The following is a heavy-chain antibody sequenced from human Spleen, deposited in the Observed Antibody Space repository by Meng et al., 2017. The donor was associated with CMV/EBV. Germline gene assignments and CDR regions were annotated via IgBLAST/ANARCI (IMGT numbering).Heavy chain of an antibody. CDR1: GFTFSXXX. Sequence: GESLRLSXXASGFTFSXXXMNWVRQAPGKGXXWVSSISRSSSXXYYADSLKGRFTISRDNANNSLYLQMNSLRAEDTAXYYCARDPQPDDFWSGYYTNYYYGMDVWGQGTTVTVSS. CDR3: ARDPQPDDFWSGYYTNYYYGMDV. V-gene: IGHV3-21*01. J-gene: IGHJ6*02. CDR2: ISRSSSXX. D-gene: IGHD3-3*01.